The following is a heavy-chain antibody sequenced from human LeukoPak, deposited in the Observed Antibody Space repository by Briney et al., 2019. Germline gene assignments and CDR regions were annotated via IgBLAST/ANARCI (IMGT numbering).Heavy chain of an antibody. CDR3: ARAKTLHLYCSGGSCYSLAY. CDR1: GYTFTSYY. D-gene: IGHD2-15*01. J-gene: IGHJ4*02. V-gene: IGHV1-46*01. CDR2: INPSGGST. Sequence: GASVKVPCKASGYTFTSYYMHWVRQAPGQGLEWMGIINPSGGSTSYAQKFQGRVTMTRDTSTSTVYMELSSLRSEDTAVYYCARAKTLHLYCSGGSCYSLAYWGQGTLVTVSS.